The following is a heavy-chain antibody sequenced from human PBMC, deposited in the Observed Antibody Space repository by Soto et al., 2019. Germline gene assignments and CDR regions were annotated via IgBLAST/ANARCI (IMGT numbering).Heavy chain of an antibody. J-gene: IGHJ4*02. CDR3: ARDPIDDGDYRGVY. CDR1: GGTFSSYT. V-gene: IGHV1-69*08. D-gene: IGHD4-17*01. Sequence: QVQLVQSGAEVKKPGSSVKVSCKASGGTFSSYTISWVRQAPGQGLEWMGRIIPILGIANYAQKFQGRVTITADKAMSTAYMELSSLRSEDTAVYYCARDPIDDGDYRGVYWGQGTLVTLSS. CDR2: IIPILGIA.